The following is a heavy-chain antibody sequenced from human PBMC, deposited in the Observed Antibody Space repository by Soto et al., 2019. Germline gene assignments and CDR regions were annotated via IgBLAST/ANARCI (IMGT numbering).Heavy chain of an antibody. D-gene: IGHD6-13*01. V-gene: IGHV5-10-1*01. CDR1: GYSFTSYW. CDR2: IDPSDSYT. Sequence: AGESLKISCKGSGYSFTSYWISWVRQMPGKGLEWMGRIDPSDSYTNYSPSFQGHVTISADKSISTAYLQWSSLKASDTAMYYCARDGYSSSWGYYYGMDVWGQGTTVTVSS. J-gene: IGHJ6*02. CDR3: ARDGYSSSWGYYYGMDV.